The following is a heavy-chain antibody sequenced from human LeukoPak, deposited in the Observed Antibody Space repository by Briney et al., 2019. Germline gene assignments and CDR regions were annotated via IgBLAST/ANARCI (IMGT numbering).Heavy chain of an antibody. Sequence: GGSLRLSCAVSGFTFSGHSMNWVRQAPGKGLEWVSSISSTSSYVYYAESVKGRFIISRDNAKNSLYLQMSSLRVEDTAVYYCARGPAGDPFDHWGQGTLVTVSS. V-gene: IGHV3-21*01. J-gene: IGHJ4*02. CDR2: ISSTSSYV. CDR3: ARGPAGDPFDH. D-gene: IGHD3-16*01. CDR1: GFTFSGHS.